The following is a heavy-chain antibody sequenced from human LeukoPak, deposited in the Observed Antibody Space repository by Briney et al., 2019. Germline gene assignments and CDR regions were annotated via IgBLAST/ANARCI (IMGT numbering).Heavy chain of an antibody. Sequence: PGGSLRLSCAASGFAFSSYGMHWVRQAPGKGLEWVAFIRYDGSNKYYADSVKGRFTISRDNSKNTLYLQMNSLRAEDTAVYYCARVAVGSSWELDYWGQGTLVTVSS. J-gene: IGHJ4*02. D-gene: IGHD6-13*01. CDR2: IRYDGSNK. CDR3: ARVAVGSSWELDY. V-gene: IGHV3-30*02. CDR1: GFAFSSYG.